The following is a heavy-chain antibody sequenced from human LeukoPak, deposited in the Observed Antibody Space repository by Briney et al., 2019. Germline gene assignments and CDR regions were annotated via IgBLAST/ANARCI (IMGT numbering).Heavy chain of an antibody. CDR3: ARLYCSSTSCYMGSLGYFDY. Sequence: NPSETLSLTCTVSGGSISSSSYYWSWIRQPPGKGLEWIGYIYYSGSTNYNPSLKSRVTISVDTSKNQFSLKLSSVTAADTAVYYCARLYCSSTSCYMGSLGYFDYWGQGTLVTVSS. J-gene: IGHJ4*02. D-gene: IGHD2-2*02. CDR1: GGSISSSSYY. V-gene: IGHV4-61*01. CDR2: IYYSGST.